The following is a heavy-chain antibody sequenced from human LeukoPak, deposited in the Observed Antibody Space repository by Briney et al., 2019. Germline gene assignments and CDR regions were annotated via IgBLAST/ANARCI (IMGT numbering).Heavy chain of an antibody. D-gene: IGHD3-16*01. CDR2: IYYSGST. J-gene: IGHJ4*02. CDR1: GGSISSYY. Sequence: SETLSLTCTVSGGSISSYYWSWIRQSPGKGLEWIGYIYYSGSTNYNPSLKSRVTISIDTSKNQFSLKLRSVTAADTAVYYCARDGTFGGVPSGDFDYWGQGTLVTVSS. CDR3: ARDGTFGGVPSGDFDY. V-gene: IGHV4-59*01.